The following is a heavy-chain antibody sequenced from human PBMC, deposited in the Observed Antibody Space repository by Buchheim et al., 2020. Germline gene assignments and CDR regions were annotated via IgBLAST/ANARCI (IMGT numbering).Heavy chain of an antibody. Sequence: EVQVVESGGGLVQPGGSLRLSCAASGFTFGRYWMHWFRQAPGGALVWVSRINEDGSHTTYTDSLKGRFPISRDNAKTTLYLQMNSLTAEDTAVYYCSKDMSGAEDSWGQGTL. CDR3: SKDMSGAEDS. CDR2: INEDGSHT. J-gene: IGHJ4*02. V-gene: IGHV3-74*03. CDR1: GFTFGRYW. D-gene: IGHD2-15*01.